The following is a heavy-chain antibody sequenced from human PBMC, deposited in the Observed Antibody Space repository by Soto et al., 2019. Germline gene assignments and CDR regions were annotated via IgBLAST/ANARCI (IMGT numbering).Heavy chain of an antibody. Sequence: SVKVSCKASGGTFSSYAISWVRQAPGQGLEWMGGIIPIFGTANYAQKFQGRVTIAADESTSTAYMELSSLRSEDTAVYYCARDLGWYHSPYYYYYGMDVWGQGTTVTVSS. CDR3: ARDLGWYHSPYYYYYGMDV. J-gene: IGHJ6*02. CDR2: IIPIFGTA. D-gene: IGHD6-19*01. V-gene: IGHV1-69*13. CDR1: GGTFSSYA.